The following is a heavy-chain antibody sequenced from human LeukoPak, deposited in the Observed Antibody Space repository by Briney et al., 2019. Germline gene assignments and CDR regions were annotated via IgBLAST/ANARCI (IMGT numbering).Heavy chain of an antibody. CDR3: ARLGYCSSTSCSEDFDY. D-gene: IGHD2-2*01. J-gene: IGHJ4*02. V-gene: IGHV4-4*07. CDR2: IYTSGST. Sequence: SETLSLTCTVSGGSISSYYWSWIRQPAGKGLEWIGRIYTSGSTNCNPSLKSRVTMSVDTSKNQFSLKLSSVTAADTAVYYCARLGYCSSTSCSEDFDYWGQGTLVTVSS. CDR1: GGSISSYY.